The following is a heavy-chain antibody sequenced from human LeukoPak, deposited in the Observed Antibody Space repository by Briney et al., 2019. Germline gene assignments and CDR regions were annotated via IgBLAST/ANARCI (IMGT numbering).Heavy chain of an antibody. CDR1: GFTFSSYS. J-gene: IGHJ6*03. Sequence: GGSLRLSCAASGFTFSSYSMNWVRQAPGKGLEWVSYISSSSSTIYYADSVKGRFTISRDNAKNSLYLQMNSLRAEDTAVYYCARGYMDTAMVYYYYYMDVWGKGTTVTVSS. V-gene: IGHV3-48*04. CDR2: ISSSSSTI. CDR3: ARGYMDTAMVYYYYYMDV. D-gene: IGHD5-18*01.